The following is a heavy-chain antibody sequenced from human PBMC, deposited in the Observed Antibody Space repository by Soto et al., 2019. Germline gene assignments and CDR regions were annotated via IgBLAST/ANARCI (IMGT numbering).Heavy chain of an antibody. CDR1: GGSISSGGYY. CDR3: AREEGGGYDHRWFDP. D-gene: IGHD5-12*01. CDR2: IYYSGST. J-gene: IGHJ5*02. Sequence: QVHLQESGPGLVKPSQTLSLTCTVSGGSISSGGYYWSWIRQHPVKGLEWIGYIYYSGSTYYNPSLKSRVTILVDTSKNQYSLKLISVTAADTAVYYCAREEGGGYDHRWFDPWGQGTLVTVSS. V-gene: IGHV4-31*03.